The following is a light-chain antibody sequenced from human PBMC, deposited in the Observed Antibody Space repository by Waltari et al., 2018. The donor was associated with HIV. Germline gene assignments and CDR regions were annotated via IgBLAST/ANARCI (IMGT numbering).Light chain of an antibody. J-gene: IGKJ1*01. CDR3: QQSYSTPRT. V-gene: IGKV1-39*01. Sequence: DIQMTQSPSSLSASVGDRVTIACRASQTISSYLNWYQQKPGKAPELLIYAASSLQSGVPSRFSGSGSGTEFTLTISSLQPEDFATYYCQQSYSTPRTFGQGTKVATK. CDR2: AAS. CDR1: QTISSY.